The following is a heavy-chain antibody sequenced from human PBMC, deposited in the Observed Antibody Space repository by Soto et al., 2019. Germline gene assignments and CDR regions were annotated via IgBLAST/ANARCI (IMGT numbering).Heavy chain of an antibody. CDR2: IHQIVGT. J-gene: IGHJ5*01. Sequence: SETLSLTGAVSGYSITGGYDWVWIRHPPGKGLEWMGTIHQIVGTYYNQSLNSRVSMSIGTYNNQFSLRLSSVTAADTAVLYCERVGLDCHSVSCIRGRLFYSWGQGTLVTVSS. CDR3: ERVGLDCHSVSCIRGRLFYS. V-gene: IGHV4-38-2*01. CDR1: GYSITGGYD. D-gene: IGHD3-16*01.